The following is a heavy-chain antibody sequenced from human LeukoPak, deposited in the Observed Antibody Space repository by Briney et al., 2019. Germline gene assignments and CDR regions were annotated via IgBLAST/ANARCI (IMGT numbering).Heavy chain of an antibody. CDR1: GFTFSSYG. V-gene: IGHV3-30*18. D-gene: IGHD6-13*01. CDR3: GKGASSSWYLDY. CDR2: ISYDGSNK. J-gene: IGHJ4*02. Sequence: PGGSLRLSCAASGFTFSSYGMHWVRQAPGKGLEWVAVISYDGSNKYYADSVKGRFTISRDNSKNTLYLQMNSLRAEDTAVYYCGKGASSSWYLDYWGQGTLVTVSS.